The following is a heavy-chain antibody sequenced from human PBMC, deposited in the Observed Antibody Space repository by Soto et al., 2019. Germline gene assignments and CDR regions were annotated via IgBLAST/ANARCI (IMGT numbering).Heavy chain of an antibody. V-gene: IGHV1-18*01. CDR1: GYTFTNYG. D-gene: IGHD3-9*01. CDR3: ARPQEDILTDSYASYFDS. J-gene: IGHJ5*01. CDR2: ISAYNGNT. Sequence: QVQLVQSGAEVKKPGASVKVSCKASGYTFTNYGLTWVRQAPGQGPEWVGWISAYNGNTHYAHKLQGRVAMTSNTSTSTAYMELRSMRSDHTAIYYCARPQEDILTDSYASYFDSWGQGAPVTVSS.